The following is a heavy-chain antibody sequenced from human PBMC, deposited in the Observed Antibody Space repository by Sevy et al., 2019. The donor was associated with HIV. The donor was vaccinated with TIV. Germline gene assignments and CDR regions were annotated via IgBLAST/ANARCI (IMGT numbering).Heavy chain of an antibody. J-gene: IGHJ6*02. CDR3: ARDQVGGDSNYYYYYGMDV. CDR2: INHSGST. D-gene: IGHD2-21*01. CDR1: GGSFSGYY. V-gene: IGHV4-34*01. Sequence: SETLSLTCAVYGGSFSGYYWSWIRQPPGKGLEWIGEINHSGSTNYNPSLKSRVTISVDTSKNQFSLKLSSVTAADTAVYYCARDQVGGDSNYYYYYGMDVWGQVTTVTVSS.